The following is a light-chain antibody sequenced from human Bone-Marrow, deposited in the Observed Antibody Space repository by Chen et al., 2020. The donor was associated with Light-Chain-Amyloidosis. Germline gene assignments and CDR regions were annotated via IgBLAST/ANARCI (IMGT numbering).Light chain of an antibody. CDR1: NIGSTS. V-gene: IGLV3-21*02. CDR2: DDS. CDR3: QVWDRSSDRPV. Sequence: SYVLTQPSSVSVAPGQTATIACGGNNIGSTSVHWYQQTPGQAPLLVVYDDSDRPSGIPERLSGSNSGNTATLTISRVEAGDEADDYCQVWDRSSDRPVFGGGTELTVL. J-gene: IGLJ3*02.